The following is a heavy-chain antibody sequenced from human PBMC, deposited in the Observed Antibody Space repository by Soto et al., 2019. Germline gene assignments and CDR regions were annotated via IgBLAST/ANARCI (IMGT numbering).Heavy chain of an antibody. J-gene: IGHJ5*02. CDR1: GKRCTSYL. CDR3: ARKDKSGYFNWFDP. CDR2: IFPSDSDT. V-gene: IGHV5-51*01. D-gene: IGHD3-22*01. Sequence: XESLNLSCRTSGKRCTSYLVALVLQMPGKGLEWMGIIFPSDSDTRYSPSFQGQVTISADRSTSTAFLQWASLKASDTAVYFCARKDKSGYFNWFDPWGQGTLVTVSS.